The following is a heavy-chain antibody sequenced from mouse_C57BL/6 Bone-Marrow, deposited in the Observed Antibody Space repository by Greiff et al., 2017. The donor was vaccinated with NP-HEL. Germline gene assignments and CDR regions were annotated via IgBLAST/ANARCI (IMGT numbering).Heavy chain of an antibody. Sequence: VQLQQSGTVLARPGASVKMSCKTSGYTFTSYWMHWVKQRPGQGLEWIGAIYPGNSDTSYNQKFKGKAKLTAVTSASTADMELSSLTNEDSAVYYCTYGNYYYAMDYWGQGTSVTVSS. J-gene: IGHJ4*01. V-gene: IGHV1-5*01. CDR3: TYGNYYYAMDY. CDR1: GYTFTSYW. CDR2: IYPGNSDT. D-gene: IGHD2-1*01.